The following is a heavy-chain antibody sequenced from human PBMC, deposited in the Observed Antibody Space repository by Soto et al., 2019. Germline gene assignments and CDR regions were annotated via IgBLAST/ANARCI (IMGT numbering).Heavy chain of an antibody. Sequence: QLQLQESGPGLVKPSETLSLTCTVSGGSISSSSYYWGWIRQPPGKGLEWIGSIYYSGSTYYNPSLKSRVTISVDTSKNQFSLKLSSVTAADTAVYYCARSRYSYGFPHWFDPWGQGTLVTVSS. J-gene: IGHJ5*02. V-gene: IGHV4-39*01. CDR2: IYYSGST. D-gene: IGHD5-18*01. CDR1: GGSISSSSYY. CDR3: ARSRYSYGFPHWFDP.